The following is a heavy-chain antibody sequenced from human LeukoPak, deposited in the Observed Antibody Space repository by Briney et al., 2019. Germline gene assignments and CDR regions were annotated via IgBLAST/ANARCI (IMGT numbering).Heavy chain of an antibody. J-gene: IGHJ4*02. D-gene: IGHD1-26*01. Sequence: GGSLRLSCAASGFTFDDYAMHWDRQAPGKGLAGVAVISYDGSNKYYADSVKGRFTISRDNSKNTLYLQMNSLRAEDTAVYYCARARGRYSGSNFDYWGQGTLVTVSS. V-gene: IGHV3-30-3*01. CDR2: ISYDGSNK. CDR3: ARARGRYSGSNFDY. CDR1: GFTFDDYA.